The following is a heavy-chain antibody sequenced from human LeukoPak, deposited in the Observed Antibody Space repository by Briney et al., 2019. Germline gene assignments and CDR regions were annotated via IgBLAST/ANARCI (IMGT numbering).Heavy chain of an antibody. CDR2: IIANGDST. CDR3: AKGAGGSYGLYYFDY. J-gene: IGHJ4*02. V-gene: IGHV3-23*01. CDR1: GFTFRSYA. D-gene: IGHD5-24*01. Sequence: GGSLRLSCAASGFTFRSYAMSWVRQAPGKGLEWVSSIIANGDSTYYADSVKSRFTISRDNSKNTVYLQMNSLRDEDTAVYYCAKGAGGSYGLYYFDYWGQGTLVTVSS.